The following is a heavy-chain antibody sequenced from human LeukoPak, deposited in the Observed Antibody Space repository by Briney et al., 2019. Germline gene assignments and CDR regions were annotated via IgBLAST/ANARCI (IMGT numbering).Heavy chain of an antibody. J-gene: IGHJ4*02. CDR1: GFTVSSNY. CDR2: IYSGGST. CDR3: AREAYDTRPLDY. D-gene: IGHD3-22*01. Sequence: GGSLRLSCAASGFTVSSNYMSWVRQAPGKGLEWVSVIYSGGSTYYADSVKGRFTISRDDSKNTLYLQMGSLTGEDMAVYYCAREAYDTRPLDYWGQGTLVTVSS. V-gene: IGHV3-66*01.